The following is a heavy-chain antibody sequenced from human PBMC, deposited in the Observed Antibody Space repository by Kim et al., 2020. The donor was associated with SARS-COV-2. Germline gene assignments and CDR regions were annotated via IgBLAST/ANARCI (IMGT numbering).Heavy chain of an antibody. J-gene: IGHJ6*02. CDR3: ARVLLRTLSVIAFLQDYYYYGMDV. CDR2: ISYDGSNK. D-gene: IGHD3-3*02. V-gene: IGHV3-30*04. Sequence: GGSLRLSCAASGFTFSSYAMHWVRQAPGKGLEWVAVISYDGSNKYYADSVEGRFTISRDNSKNTLYLQMNSLRAEDTAVYYCARVLLRTLSVIAFLQDYYYYGMDVWGQGTTVTVSS. CDR1: GFTFSSYA.